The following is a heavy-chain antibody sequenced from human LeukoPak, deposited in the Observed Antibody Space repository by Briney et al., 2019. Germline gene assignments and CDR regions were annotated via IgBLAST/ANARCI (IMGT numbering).Heavy chain of an antibody. CDR3: ARDQVAWFDP. J-gene: IGHJ5*02. CDR2: IYYSGST. CDR1: GGSISSYY. Sequence: YPSETLSLTCTVSGGSISSYYWSWIRQPPGKGLEWIGYIYYSGSTNYNPSLKSRVTISVDTSKNQFSLKLSSVTAADTAVYYCARDQVAWFDPWGQGTLVTVSS. D-gene: IGHD2-15*01. V-gene: IGHV4-59*12.